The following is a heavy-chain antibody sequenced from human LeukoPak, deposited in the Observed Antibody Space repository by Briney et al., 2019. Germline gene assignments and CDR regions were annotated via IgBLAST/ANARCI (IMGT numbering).Heavy chain of an antibody. Sequence: GGSLRLSCAASGFTFSSYSMNWVRQAPGKGLEWVSSISSSSSYIYYADSVKGRFTISRDNAKNSLYLQMNSLRAEDTAVYYCARRITMVRGAGYYYYMDVWGKGTTVTVSS. CDR1: GFTFSSYS. J-gene: IGHJ6*03. CDR2: ISSSSSYI. CDR3: ARRITMVRGAGYYYYMDV. V-gene: IGHV3-21*01. D-gene: IGHD3-10*01.